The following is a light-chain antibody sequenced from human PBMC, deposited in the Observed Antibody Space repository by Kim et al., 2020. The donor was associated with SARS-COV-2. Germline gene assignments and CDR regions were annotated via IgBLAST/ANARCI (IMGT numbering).Light chain of an antibody. J-gene: IGKJ4*02. CDR1: QGVNNY. V-gene: IGKV1-16*01. CDR3: QHYNSYPLT. CDR2: ATS. Sequence: DIQMTQSPSSLSTSVGDRVTITCRASQGVNNYLAWFQQKPGEAPKSLIYATSNLRSGVPSRFSGSGSGTHFTLTISSLQPEDFATYYCQHYNSYPLTFGEGTKVDIK.